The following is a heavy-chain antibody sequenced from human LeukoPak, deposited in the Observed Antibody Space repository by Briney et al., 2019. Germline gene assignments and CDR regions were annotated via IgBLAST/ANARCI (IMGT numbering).Heavy chain of an antibody. V-gene: IGHV4-59*01. CDR2: IYYSGST. CDR3: ARDSGELGFDP. J-gene: IGHJ5*02. Sequence: SETLSLTCTVSGASISSYYWSWIRQPPGKGLEWIGYIYYSGSTNYNPSLKSRVTISVDTSKNQFSLKLSSVTAADTAVYYCARDSGELGFDPWGQGTLVTVSS. D-gene: IGHD2-15*01. CDR1: GASISSYY.